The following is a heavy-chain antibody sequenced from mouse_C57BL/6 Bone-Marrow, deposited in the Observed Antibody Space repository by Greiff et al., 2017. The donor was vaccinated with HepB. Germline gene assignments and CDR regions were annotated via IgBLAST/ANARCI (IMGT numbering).Heavy chain of an antibody. CDR3: ARDGPGAMDY. CDR2: ISDGGSYT. CDR1: GFTFSSYA. J-gene: IGHJ4*01. Sequence: EVKLMESGGGLVKPGGSLKLSCAASGFTFSSYAMSWVRQTAEKRLEWVATISDGGSYTYYPDNVKGRFTISRDNAKNNLYLQMSHLKSEDTAMYYCARDGPGAMDYWGQGTSVTVSS. V-gene: IGHV5-4*01.